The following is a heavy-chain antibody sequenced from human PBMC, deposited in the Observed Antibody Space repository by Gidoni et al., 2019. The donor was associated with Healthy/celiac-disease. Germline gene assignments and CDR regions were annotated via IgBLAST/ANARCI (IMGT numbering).Heavy chain of an antibody. V-gene: IGHV3-74*01. D-gene: IGHD2-21*01. CDR3: ARDSCGGDCYLDY. CDR1: GFTFSSYW. CDR2: INSDGSST. J-gene: IGHJ4*02. Sequence: DVLLVESGGGSVQPGWSLRLSCLASGFTFSSYWMHWVRQAPGKGLVWVSRINSDGSSTSYADSVKGRFTISRDNAKNTLYLQMNSLRAEDTAVYYCARDSCGGDCYLDYWGQGTLVTVSS.